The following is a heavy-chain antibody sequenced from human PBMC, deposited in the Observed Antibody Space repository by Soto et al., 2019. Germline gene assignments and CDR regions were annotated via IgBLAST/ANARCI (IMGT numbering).Heavy chain of an antibody. D-gene: IGHD3-22*01. J-gene: IGHJ4*02. V-gene: IGHV3-23*01. CDR1: GFTFTNYA. Sequence: GGSLTLSCAASGFTFTNYARNWIRQAPGKGLAWLSWISANGGNANYADSVKGRFTISRDRSKNTLYLQLDSLRVEDTAIYFCAKDLSSLGWLALGAPFDSWGQGTLVTVSS. CDR2: ISANGGNA. CDR3: AKDLSSLGWLALGAPFDS.